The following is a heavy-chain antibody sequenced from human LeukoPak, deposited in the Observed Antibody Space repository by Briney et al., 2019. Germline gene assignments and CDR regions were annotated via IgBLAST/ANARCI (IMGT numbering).Heavy chain of an antibody. V-gene: IGHV1-2*02. J-gene: IGHJ4*02. CDR3: ARASSSEYVSDYFDY. Sequence: ASVKVSCKAFGYTFTGYYMHWVRQAPGQGLEWMGWINPNSGGTNYAQKFQGRVTMTRDTSISTAYMELSRLRSDDTAVYYCARASSSEYVSDYFDYWGQGTLVTVSS. D-gene: IGHD3-16*01. CDR1: GYTFTGYY. CDR2: INPNSGGT.